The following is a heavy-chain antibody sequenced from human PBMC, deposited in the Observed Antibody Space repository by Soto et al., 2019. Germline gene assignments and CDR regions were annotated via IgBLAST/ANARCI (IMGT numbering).Heavy chain of an antibody. Sequence: ASVKVSCKASGYTFITYGISWVRQAPGQGLEWMGWISAYYGDTTYAQKFQGRVTMTRDTSTSTAYMELRSLRSDDTAVYYCVRESQGGSTVYFQYWGQGTLVTVPQ. D-gene: IGHD4-17*01. J-gene: IGHJ1*01. CDR3: VRESQGGSTVYFQY. CDR2: ISAYYGDT. CDR1: GYTFITYG. V-gene: IGHV1-18*04.